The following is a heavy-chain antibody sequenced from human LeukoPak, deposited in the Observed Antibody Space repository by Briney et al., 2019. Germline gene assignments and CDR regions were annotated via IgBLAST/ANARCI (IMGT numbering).Heavy chain of an antibody. CDR2: IYYSGST. Sequence: SETLSLTCTVSGGSISSHYWSWIRQPPGKGLEWIGYIYYSGSTNYNPSLKSRVTISVDTSKNQFSLELSSVTAADTAVYYCAREYSGSYLDYWGQGTLVTVSS. D-gene: IGHD1-26*01. CDR3: AREYSGSYLDY. V-gene: IGHV4-59*11. J-gene: IGHJ4*02. CDR1: GGSISSHY.